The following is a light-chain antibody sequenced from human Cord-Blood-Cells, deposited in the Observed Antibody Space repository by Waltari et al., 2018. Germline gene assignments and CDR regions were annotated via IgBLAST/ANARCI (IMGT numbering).Light chain of an antibody. CDR3: QQRSNWLMYS. Sequence: EIVLTQSPATLSLSPGERATLSCRASQSVSSYLAWYQQKPGQAPRLLIYDASNGATGIPARFSGSGSGTDFTHTISSLEPEDFAVYYCQQRSNWLMYSFGQGTKLEIK. J-gene: IGKJ2*03. CDR1: QSVSSY. CDR2: DAS. V-gene: IGKV3-11*01.